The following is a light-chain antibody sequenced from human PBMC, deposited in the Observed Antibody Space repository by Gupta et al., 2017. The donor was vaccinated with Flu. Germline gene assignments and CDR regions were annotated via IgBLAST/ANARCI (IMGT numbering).Light chain of an antibody. J-gene: IGKJ2*01. CDR2: DAS. Sequence: EIVLTQSPATLSLSPGERATLSCRASQSVGTYLAWYQQKPGQTPRLLIYDASNRDTGIPARFRGSGSGKYLTLTISSREPEDFAVYYCQKRSNWPPYTFGQGTMLDI. CDR1: QSVGTY. CDR3: QKRSNWPPYT. V-gene: IGKV3-11*01.